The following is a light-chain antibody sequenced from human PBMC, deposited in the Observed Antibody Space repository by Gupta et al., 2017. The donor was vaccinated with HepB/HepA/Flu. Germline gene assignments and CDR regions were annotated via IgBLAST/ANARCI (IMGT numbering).Light chain of an antibody. Sequence: DIQMTQSPSSLSASVGDRVTITCRASQSISSYLNWYQQKPGKAPKLLIYAASRVQSGVPSRFSGSEYSRDFSLTIITRLPADFATTYCRHRDSTALTFGQGTXLEIK. CDR1: QSISSY. CDR3: RHRDSTALT. V-gene: IGKV1-39*01. CDR2: AAS. J-gene: IGKJ5*01.